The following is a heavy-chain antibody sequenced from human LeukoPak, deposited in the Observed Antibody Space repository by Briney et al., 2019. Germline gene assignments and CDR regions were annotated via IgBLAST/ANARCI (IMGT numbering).Heavy chain of an antibody. CDR3: AKDGDHYDFWSGYPGYNWFDP. CDR1: GFTFSSYA. Sequence: GRSLRLSCAASGFTFSSYAMHWVRQAPGKGLEWVAVISYDGSNKYYADSVKGRFTISRDNSKNTLYLQMNSLRAEDTAVYYCAKDGDHYDFWSGYPGYNWFDPWGQGTLVTVSS. V-gene: IGHV3-30-3*01. J-gene: IGHJ5*02. D-gene: IGHD3-3*01. CDR2: ISYDGSNK.